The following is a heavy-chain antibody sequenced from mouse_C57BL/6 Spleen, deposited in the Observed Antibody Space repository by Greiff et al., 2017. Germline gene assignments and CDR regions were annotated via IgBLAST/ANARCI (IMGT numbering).Heavy chain of an antibody. Sequence: QVRLQQPGTELVKPGASVKLSCKASGYTFTSYWIHWVKQRPGQGLEWIGNIYPSNGGTYYNEKFKSKATLTVDKSSSTAYMQLSSLTSEDSAVYYCARRYSRMDYWGQGTSGTVSS. V-gene: IGHV1-53*01. CDR3: ARRYSRMDY. J-gene: IGHJ4*01. CDR1: GYTFTSYW. CDR2: IYPSNGGT. D-gene: IGHD2-12*01.